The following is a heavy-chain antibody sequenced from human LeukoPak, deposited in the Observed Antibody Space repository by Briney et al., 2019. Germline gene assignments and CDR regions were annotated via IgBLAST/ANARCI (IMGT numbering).Heavy chain of an antibody. V-gene: IGHV5-51*01. D-gene: IGHD3-9*01. CDR3: ARQDYDILTGYSY. J-gene: IGHJ4*02. CDR2: VYPGDSDT. CDR1: GFSFTSYW. Sequence: GESLKISCKGSGFSFTSYWIGWVRQMPGKGLEWMGIVYPGDSDTRYSPSFQGQVTISADKSISTAYLQWSSLKASDTAMYYCARQDYDILTGYSYWGQGTLVTVSS.